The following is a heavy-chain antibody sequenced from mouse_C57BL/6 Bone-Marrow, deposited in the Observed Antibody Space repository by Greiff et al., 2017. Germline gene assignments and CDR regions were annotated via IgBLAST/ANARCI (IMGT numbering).Heavy chain of an antibody. CDR2: IVPENGDT. D-gene: IGHD1-1*01. CDR3: TTVYYFFAY. V-gene: IGHV14-4*01. Sequence: EVQLQQSGAELVRPGASVKLSCTASGFNIKDDYMHWVKQRPEQGLEWIGWIVPENGDTEYASQFKGKATITADTSSNTAYMQLSSLTSEDTTVNFFTTVYYFFAYWGQGTLVTVSA. CDR1: GFNIKDDY. J-gene: IGHJ3*01.